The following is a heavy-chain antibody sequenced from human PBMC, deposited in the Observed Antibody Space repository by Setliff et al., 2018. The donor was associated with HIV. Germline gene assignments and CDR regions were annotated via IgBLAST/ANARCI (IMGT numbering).Heavy chain of an antibody. CDR1: GGSISRDY. Sequence: PGETLSLSCTVSGGSISRDYWSWIRRPPGKRLEWIGYIYNSGSTNYNPSLKNRVTISVDTSKNTFSLKLSSVAAADPAVYYCAIFGGDCYSLDYWCQGTRVTVSS. D-gene: IGHD2-21*02. CDR3: AIFGGDCYSLDY. CDR2: IYNSGST. V-gene: IGHV4-59*08. J-gene: IGHJ4*02.